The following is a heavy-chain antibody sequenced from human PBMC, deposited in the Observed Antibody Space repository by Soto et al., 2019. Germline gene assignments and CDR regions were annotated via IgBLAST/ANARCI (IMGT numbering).Heavy chain of an antibody. CDR2: IIPIFGTA. D-gene: IGHD6-13*01. CDR1: GGTFSSYA. CDR3: ARGVGAAAGPLYYYGMDV. Sequence: GASVKVSCKASGGTFSSYAISGVRQAPGQGLEWMGGIIPIFGTANYAQKFQGRVTITADESTSTAYMELSSLRSEDTAVYYCARGVGAAAGPLYYYGMDVWGQGTTVTVSS. V-gene: IGHV1-69*13. J-gene: IGHJ6*02.